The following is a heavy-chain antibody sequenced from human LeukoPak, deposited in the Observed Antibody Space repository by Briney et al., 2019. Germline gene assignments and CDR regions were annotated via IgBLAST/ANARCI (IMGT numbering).Heavy chain of an antibody. J-gene: IGHJ5*01. V-gene: IGHV3-74*01. Sequence: GGSLRLSCAASGFTFSSYWMHWVRQAPGKGLVWVSRINTDGSSTGFADFVKGRFTISRDNAKNTLHLQMNSLRAEDTAVYYCARDHGDYSNYENWLDSWGQGTLVTVSS. D-gene: IGHD4-11*01. CDR1: GFTFSSYW. CDR2: INTDGSST. CDR3: ARDHGDYSNYENWLDS.